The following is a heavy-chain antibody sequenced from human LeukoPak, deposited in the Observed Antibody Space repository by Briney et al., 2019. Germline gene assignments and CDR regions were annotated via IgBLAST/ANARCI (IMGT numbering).Heavy chain of an antibody. CDR2: ISGSGGST. D-gene: IGHD2-2*01. CDR1: GGSISSSSYY. CDR3: AKDLNVCSSTSCYNWFDP. J-gene: IGHJ5*02. Sequence: ETLSLTCTVSGGSISSSSYYWGWIRQPPGKGLEWVSAISGSGGSTYYADSVKGRFTISRDNSKNTLYLQMNSLRAEDTAVYYCAKDLNVCSSTSCYNWFDPWGQGTLVTVSS. V-gene: IGHV3-23*01.